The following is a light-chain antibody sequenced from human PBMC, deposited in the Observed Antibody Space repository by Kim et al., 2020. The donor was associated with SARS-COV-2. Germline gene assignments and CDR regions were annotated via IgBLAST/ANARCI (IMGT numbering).Light chain of an antibody. CDR1: QTITSY. CDR3: QQYNDWPPGDT. V-gene: IGKV3-15*01. J-gene: IGKJ2*01. CDR2: DAS. Sequence: SPGERSPLSCRARQTITSYLAWYQQKPCPAPRLLIYDASTRATGIPARFSGSGSGTEFTLTISSLQSEDFGIYYCQQYNDWPPGDTFGQGTKLEI.